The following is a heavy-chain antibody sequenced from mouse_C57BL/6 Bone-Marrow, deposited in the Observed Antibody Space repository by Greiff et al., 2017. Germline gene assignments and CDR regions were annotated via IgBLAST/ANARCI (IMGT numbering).Heavy chain of an antibody. V-gene: IGHV1-50*01. Sequence: QVQLQQPGAELVKPGASVKLSCKASGYTFTSYWMQWVKQRPGQGLEWIGEIDPSDSYTNYNQKFKGKATLTVDKSSSTAYMQLSSLTSEDSAVYYGARDGYGSSSFDVWGTGTTVTVSS. D-gene: IGHD1-1*01. CDR2: IDPSDSYT. CDR1: GYTFTSYW. J-gene: IGHJ1*03. CDR3: ARDGYGSSSFDV.